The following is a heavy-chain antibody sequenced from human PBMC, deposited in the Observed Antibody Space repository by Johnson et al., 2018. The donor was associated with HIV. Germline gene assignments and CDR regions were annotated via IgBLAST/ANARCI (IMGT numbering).Heavy chain of an antibody. CDR3: AKADDFWSGEGAFDI. CDR1: GFTFSSYA. J-gene: IGHJ3*02. CDR2: ISYDGSNK. D-gene: IGHD3-3*01. V-gene: IGHV3-30*04. Sequence: GGVVQPGRSLRLSCAASGFTFSSYAVHWVRQAPGKGLEWVAVISYDGSNKNYADSVKGRFTVSRDNSKNTLYLQMNNLGPEDTAVYYCAKADDFWSGEGAFDIWGQGTMVTVSS.